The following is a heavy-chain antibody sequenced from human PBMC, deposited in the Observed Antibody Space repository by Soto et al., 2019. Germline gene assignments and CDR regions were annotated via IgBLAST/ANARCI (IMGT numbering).Heavy chain of an antibody. CDR1: GFTVSSNY. D-gene: IGHD6-13*01. CDR3: SSARIAAAGTMSVRCFDY. CDR2: IYSGGST. J-gene: IGHJ4*02. Sequence: GGSLRLSCAASGFTVSSNYMSWVRQAPGKGLEWVSVIYSGGSTYYADSVKGRFTISRHKSKNTLYLQMNSLRAEDTAVYDCSSARIAAAGTMSVRCFDYWGQGTLVTVSS. V-gene: IGHV3-53*04.